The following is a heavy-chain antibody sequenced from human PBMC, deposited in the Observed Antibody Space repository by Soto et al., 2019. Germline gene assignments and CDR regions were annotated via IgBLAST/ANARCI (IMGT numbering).Heavy chain of an antibody. CDR1: LGSVNTADYF. J-gene: IGHJ4*02. D-gene: IGHD2-15*01. CDR2: IHSSGGT. CDR3: ASVVVGATRQSGSDH. Sequence: QLQESGPGLVKPSETLSLTCTVSLGSVNTADYFWAWIRQPPGKGLEFIGSIHSSGGTFYSPSLKSRVSISIDKSNNHFSLRLTSVTAGDTAVYFCASVVVGATRQSGSDHGGQGTLVTVS. V-gene: IGHV4-39*02.